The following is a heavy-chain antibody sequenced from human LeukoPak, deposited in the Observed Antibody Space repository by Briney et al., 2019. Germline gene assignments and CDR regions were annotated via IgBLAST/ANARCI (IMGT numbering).Heavy chain of an antibody. J-gene: IGHJ4*02. CDR2: ISYDGSNK. Sequence: GGSLRLSCAASGFTFSSYAMHWVRQAPGKGLEWVAVISYDGSNKYYADSVKGRFTISRDNSKNTLYLQMNSLRAEDTAVYYCARDLQGYYYDSSGYYPRCPDYWGQGTLVTDSS. CDR1: GFTFSSYA. V-gene: IGHV3-30*01. CDR3: ARDLQGYYYDSSGYYPRCPDY. D-gene: IGHD3-22*01.